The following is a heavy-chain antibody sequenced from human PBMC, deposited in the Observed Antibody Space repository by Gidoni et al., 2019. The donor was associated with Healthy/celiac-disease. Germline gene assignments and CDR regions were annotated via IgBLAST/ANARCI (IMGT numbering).Heavy chain of an antibody. CDR1: GFTFSSYS. J-gene: IGHJ6*02. V-gene: IGHV3-48*02. CDR3: ARTVGEWDGMDV. CDR2: ISSSSITR. D-gene: IGHD3-16*01. Sequence: VQLVESGGGLVQTGGSLRLSGGGPGFTFSSYSMNWGRKAPGKRLEGGSYISSSSITRYYADSVKGLFTISRDNAKNSLYLQMNSLRDEDTAVYYCARTVGEWDGMDVWGQGTTVTVSS.